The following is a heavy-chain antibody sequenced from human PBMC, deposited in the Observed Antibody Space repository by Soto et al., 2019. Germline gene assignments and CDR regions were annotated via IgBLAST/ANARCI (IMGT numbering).Heavy chain of an antibody. J-gene: IGHJ4*02. V-gene: IGHV3-21*01. Sequence: EVQLVESGGGLVKPGGSLRLSCAASGFTFSSYSMNWVRQAPGKGLEWVSSISSSSGYIYYADSVKGRFTISRDNAKNSLYLQMNRLRAEETAVYYCTRAKPGYSDGYGLGYWGKGTLVPVSS. CDR2: ISSSSGYI. CDR3: TRAKPGYSDGYGLGY. CDR1: GFTFSSYS. D-gene: IGHD5-18*01.